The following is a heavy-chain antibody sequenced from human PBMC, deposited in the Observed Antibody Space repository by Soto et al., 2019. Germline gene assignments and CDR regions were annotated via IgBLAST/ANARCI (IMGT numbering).Heavy chain of an antibody. CDR2: IYYSGST. J-gene: IGHJ6*02. CDR3: ARAPIPNWNYYGMDV. D-gene: IGHD1-1*01. Sequence: TLSLTCTVSGGSVNSGGYHWSWIRQHPGKGLEWIGDIYYSGSTYYSPSLKSRVTISIDTSTNRFSLHLSALTAADTAVYYCARAPIPNWNYYGMDVWGQGTTVTVSS. CDR1: GGSVNSGGYH. V-gene: IGHV4-31*03.